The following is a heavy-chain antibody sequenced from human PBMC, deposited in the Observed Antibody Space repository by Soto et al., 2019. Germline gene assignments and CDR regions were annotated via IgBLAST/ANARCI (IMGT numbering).Heavy chain of an antibody. CDR1: GYSFTSYW. J-gene: IGHJ4*02. Sequence: GEPPKISCKGSGYSFTSYWISWVRQMPGKGLEWMGIIYPGDSDTRYSPSFQGQVTISADKSISTAYLQWSSLKASDTAMYYCARRSEELGDDYWGQGTLVTVSS. CDR2: IYPGDSDT. D-gene: IGHD3-16*01. V-gene: IGHV5-51*01. CDR3: ARRSEELGDDY.